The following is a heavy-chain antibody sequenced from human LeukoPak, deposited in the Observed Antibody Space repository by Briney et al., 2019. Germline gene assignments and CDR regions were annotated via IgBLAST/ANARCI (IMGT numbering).Heavy chain of an antibody. D-gene: IGHD3-3*01. V-gene: IGHV3-30-3*01. Sequence: PGGSLRLSCAASGFTFSSYAMHWVRQAPGKGLEWVAVISYDGSNKYYADSVKGRFTISRDNSKNTLYLQMNSLRAEDTAVYYCASGFDGVVPATNDYWGQGTLVTVSS. CDR2: ISYDGSNK. CDR3: ASGFDGVVPATNDY. CDR1: GFTFSSYA. J-gene: IGHJ4*02.